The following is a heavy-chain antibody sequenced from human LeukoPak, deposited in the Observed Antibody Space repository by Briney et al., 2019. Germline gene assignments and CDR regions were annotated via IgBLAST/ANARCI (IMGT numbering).Heavy chain of an antibody. CDR1: GFTLSSYA. CDR2: ISYSGDII. J-gene: IGHJ1*01. Sequence: GGSLRLSCAASGFTLSSYAMNWVRQAPGKGLEWVSYISYSGDIIHYTESVKGRFTISRDNAKNSVYLQMNSLRAEDTALYYCARDWSSGRHDEYFPHWGQGTLVTVSS. V-gene: IGHV3-48*01. CDR3: ARDWSSGRHDEYFPH. D-gene: IGHD1-26*01.